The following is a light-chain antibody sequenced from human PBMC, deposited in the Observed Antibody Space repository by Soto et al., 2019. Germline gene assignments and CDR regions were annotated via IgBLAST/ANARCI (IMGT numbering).Light chain of an antibody. CDR1: QSVNSN. CDR3: QQYKNWPPVT. J-gene: IGKJ2*01. CDR2: GAS. Sequence: EIVMTQSPATLSVSPGERATLSCRASQSVNSNLVWYQQKPGQAPRLLIYGASTRATGIPARFSGSGSGTEVTLTISNLQSEDFAVYYCQQYKNWPPVTFGQGTKLEIK. V-gene: IGKV3-15*01.